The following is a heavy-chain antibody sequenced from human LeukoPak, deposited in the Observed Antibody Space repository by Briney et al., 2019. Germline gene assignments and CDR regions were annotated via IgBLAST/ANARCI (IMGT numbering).Heavy chain of an antibody. Sequence: SQTLSLTCTVSGGSISSGDYYWSLIRQPPGKGLEWIGYIYYSGSTYYNPSLKSRVTISVDTSKNQFSLKLSSVTAADTAVYYCARGGSEQWLAYDFDYWGQGTLVTVSS. V-gene: IGHV4-30-4*08. J-gene: IGHJ4*02. CDR1: GGSISSGDYY. CDR2: IYYSGST. D-gene: IGHD6-19*01. CDR3: ARGGSEQWLAYDFDY.